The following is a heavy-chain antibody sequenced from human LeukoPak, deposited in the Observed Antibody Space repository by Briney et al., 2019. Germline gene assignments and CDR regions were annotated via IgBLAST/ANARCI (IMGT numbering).Heavy chain of an antibody. CDR2: ISSSSSTR. CDR1: GFSFSSHT. CDR3: ARQGYRYGPRAL. Sequence: HPGGSLRLSCAASGFSFSSHTMHWVRQAPGKGLEWLSYISSSSSTRYYADSVKGRFTISRDNAKKTLYLQMNSLRDEDTAIYYCARQGYRYGPRALWGQGTLVTVSS. V-gene: IGHV3-48*02. J-gene: IGHJ4*02. D-gene: IGHD5-18*01.